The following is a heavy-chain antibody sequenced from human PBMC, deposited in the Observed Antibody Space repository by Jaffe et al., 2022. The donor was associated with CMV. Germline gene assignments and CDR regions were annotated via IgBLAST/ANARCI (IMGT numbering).Heavy chain of an antibody. V-gene: IGHV3-11*01. Sequence: QVQLVESGGGLVKPGGSLRLSCAASGFTFSDYYMSWIRQAPGKGLEWVSYISSSGSTIYYADSVKGRFTISRDNAKNSLYLQMNSLRAEDTAVYYCARNKHNYYGSGSYRSRYYGMDVWGQGTTVTVSS. D-gene: IGHD3-10*01. J-gene: IGHJ6*02. CDR1: GFTFSDYY. CDR3: ARNKHNYYGSGSYRSRYYGMDV. CDR2: ISSSGSTI.